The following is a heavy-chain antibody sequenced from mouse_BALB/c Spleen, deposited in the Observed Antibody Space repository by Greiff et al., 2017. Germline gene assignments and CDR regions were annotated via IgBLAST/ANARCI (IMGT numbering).Heavy chain of an antibody. D-gene: IGHD1-2*01. CDR3: ARSHYYGGFAY. CDR2: ISYDGSN. J-gene: IGHJ3*01. CDR1: GYSITSGYY. Sequence: EVKLMESGPGLVKPSQSLSLTCSVTGYSITSGYYWNWIRQFPGNKLEWMGYISYDGSNNYNPSLKNRISITRDTSKNQFFLKLNSVTTEDTATYYCARSHYYGGFAYWGQGTLVTVSA. V-gene: IGHV3-6*02.